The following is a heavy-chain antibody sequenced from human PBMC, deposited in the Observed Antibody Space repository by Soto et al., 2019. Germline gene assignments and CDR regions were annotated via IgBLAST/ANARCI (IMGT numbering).Heavy chain of an antibody. D-gene: IGHD3-10*01. CDR3: ARVAYYGSGRVDYYYMDV. J-gene: IGHJ6*03. CDR2: ISSRSSYI. V-gene: IGHV3-21*01. Sequence: GGSLRLSCAASGFTFSSYSLSWVRQAPGKGLEWVSSISSRSSYIYFGDTVKGRFTISRDNAKNSLYLQMNSLRAEDTAVYYCARVAYYGSGRVDYYYMDVWGKGTTVTVSS. CDR1: GFTFSSYS.